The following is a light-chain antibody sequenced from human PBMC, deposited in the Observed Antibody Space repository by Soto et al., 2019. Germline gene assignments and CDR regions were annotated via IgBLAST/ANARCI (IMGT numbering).Light chain of an antibody. J-gene: IGKJ1*01. CDR2: VAF. Sequence: EIVMTQSPATLSVSPGERATLSCRASQSVSSNLAPYQQKPGQAPRLLIYVAFTRATGITSRFSGSGSGTEFTLTISSLQSEDFAVYYCQQYDNSPRTFGQGTKVEIK. CDR1: QSVSSN. CDR3: QQYDNSPRT. V-gene: IGKV3-15*01.